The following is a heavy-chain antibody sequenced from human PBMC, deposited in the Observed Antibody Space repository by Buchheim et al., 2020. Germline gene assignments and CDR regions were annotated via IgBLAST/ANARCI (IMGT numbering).Heavy chain of an antibody. CDR1: GFTFSSYS. J-gene: IGHJ6*03. CDR2: ISSSSSYI. D-gene: IGHD4-11*01. V-gene: IGHV3-21*01. Sequence: EVQLVESGGGLVKPGGSLRLSCAASGFTFSSYSMNWVRQAPGKGLEWVSSISSSSSYIYYADSVTGRFTISRDNAKNSLYLQMNSLRAEDTAVYYCARDDYSNYGFYYYYYMDVWGKGTT. CDR3: ARDDYSNYGFYYYYYMDV.